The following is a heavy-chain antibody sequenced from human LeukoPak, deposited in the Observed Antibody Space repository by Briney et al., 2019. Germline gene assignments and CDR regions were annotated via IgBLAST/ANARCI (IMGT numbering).Heavy chain of an antibody. J-gene: IGHJ6*03. CDR2: VNLNAANT. CDR1: GYTFTSYD. D-gene: IGHD2-15*01. Sequence: ASMKVSCKASGYTFTSYDINWVRQAPGQGLEWMGWVNLNAANTGYVQKFQGRVTFTRNTSISTAYMELSSLRSEDTAVYYCARGKYCSDATCYSLGYYYYMDVWGTGNTVTVSS. CDR3: ARGKYCSDATCYSLGYYYYMDV. V-gene: IGHV1-8*03.